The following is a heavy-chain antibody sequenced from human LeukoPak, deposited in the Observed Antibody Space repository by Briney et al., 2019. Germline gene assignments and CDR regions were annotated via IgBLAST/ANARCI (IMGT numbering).Heavy chain of an antibody. CDR3: ARDHREYGDNWFDP. D-gene: IGHD4-17*01. J-gene: IGHJ5*02. CDR1: GGSISSYY. Sequence: SETLSLTCTVSGGSISSYYWSWIRQSAGKGLEWIGRIYTSGSTNYNPSLKSRVTMSVDTSKNQFSLKLSSVTAADTAVYYCARDHREYGDNWFDPWGQGTLVTVSS. CDR2: IYTSGST. V-gene: IGHV4-4*07.